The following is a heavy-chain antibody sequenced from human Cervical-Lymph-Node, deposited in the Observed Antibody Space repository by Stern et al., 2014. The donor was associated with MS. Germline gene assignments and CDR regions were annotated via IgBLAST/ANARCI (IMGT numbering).Heavy chain of an antibody. CDR2: IYYSGTT. CDR1: GASITSYY. V-gene: IGHV4-59*01. J-gene: IGHJ5*02. Sequence: QVQLVESGPGLLRPSETLSLTCTVSGASITSYYWSWIRQPPGKGLEWIGYIYYSGTTNYNSSLKGRVDISIDTSKTQFSLRLSSGTAADTAVYYCARATDLWGQGTLVTVSS. CDR3: ARATDL.